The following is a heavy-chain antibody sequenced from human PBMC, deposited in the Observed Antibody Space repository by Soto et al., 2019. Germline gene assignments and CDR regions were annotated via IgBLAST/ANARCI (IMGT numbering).Heavy chain of an antibody. Sequence: GSLRLSCAASGFTFSNYAMSWVRQAPGKGLEWVSAISGSGITTYYADSVKGRFTISRDNSKNTLSLQMNSLRADDPAVYFWAKTLAQSASLAPWAQRTPLPVSS. CDR3: AKTLAQSASLAP. V-gene: IGHV3-23*01. J-gene: IGHJ5*02. CDR2: ISGSGITT. CDR1: GFTFSNYA.